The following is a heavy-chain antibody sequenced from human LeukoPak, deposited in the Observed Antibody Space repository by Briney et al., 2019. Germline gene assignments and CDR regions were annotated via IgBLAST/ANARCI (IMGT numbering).Heavy chain of an antibody. CDR3: ASNSGWTLFDY. CDR1: GFTFSSYS. D-gene: IGHD6-19*01. V-gene: IGHV3-21*01. J-gene: IGHJ4*02. CDR2: ISSSSSYI. Sequence: WVSLRLSCAASGFTFSSYSMIWVRQAPGKGLECVSSISSSSSYIYYADSVKGRFTISRDNAKNSLYLQMNSLRAEDTAVYYCASNSGWTLFDYWAREPWSPSPQ.